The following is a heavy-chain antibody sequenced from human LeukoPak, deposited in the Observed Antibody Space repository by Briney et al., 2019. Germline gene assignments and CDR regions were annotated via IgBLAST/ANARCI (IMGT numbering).Heavy chain of an antibody. CDR3: ASDFWSGYYTPMGVNY. CDR1: GFTFSSYW. J-gene: IGHJ4*02. Sequence: PAGSLRLSCAASGFTFSSYWMHWVRHAPGKGLVWVSRINSDGNSTIYADSVKGRFTISRDNAKNTLYLQMNSLRAEDTAVYYCASDFWSGYYTPMGVNYWGQGTLVTVSS. CDR2: INSDGNST. D-gene: IGHD3-3*01. V-gene: IGHV3-74*01.